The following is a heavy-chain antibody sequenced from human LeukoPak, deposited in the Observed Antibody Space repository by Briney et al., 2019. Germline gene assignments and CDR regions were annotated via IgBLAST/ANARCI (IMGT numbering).Heavy chain of an antibody. Sequence: GGSLRLSCAASGFTFSSYAMSWVRQAPGRELEWVSAITGNGGSTYYADSVKGRFTISGDNSKNTLYLQMNSLRAEDTAVSYCAKYTDQWGQGTLVTVSS. CDR2: ITGNGGST. D-gene: IGHD1-14*01. J-gene: IGHJ5*02. V-gene: IGHV3-23*01. CDR1: GFTFSSYA. CDR3: AKYTDQ.